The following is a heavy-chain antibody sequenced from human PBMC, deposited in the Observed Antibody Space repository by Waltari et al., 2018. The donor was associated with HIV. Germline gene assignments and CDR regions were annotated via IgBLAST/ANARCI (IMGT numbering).Heavy chain of an antibody. J-gene: IGHJ4*02. CDR1: GYTFTGSY. CDR3: TRVGFGSGTYYFPGGY. V-gene: IGHV1-2*02. CDR2: NNPNTGYT. Sequence: QVQLVQSGAEVKSPGDSVKASCKASGYTFTGSYIHWVRPAPGQGLEWMRKNNPNTGYTTYKQKFQCRFIMTRDTSINTVYMELNRLTSDDTAVYYCTRVGFGSGTYYFPGGYWGQGTLVTVSS. D-gene: IGHD3-10*01.